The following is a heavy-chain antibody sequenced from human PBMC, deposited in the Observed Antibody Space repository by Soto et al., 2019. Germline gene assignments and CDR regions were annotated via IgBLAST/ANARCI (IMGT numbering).Heavy chain of an antibody. J-gene: IGHJ4*02. CDR2: ISGSGGST. CDR3: AKAPAAEQLVDY. CDR1: GFTFSSYA. Sequence: PGGSLRLSCAASGFTFSSYAMSWVRQAPGKGLEWVSAISGSGGSTYYADSVKGRFTISRDNSKNTLYLQMNSLRAEDTAVYYRAKAPAAEQLVDYWGQGTLVTVSS. D-gene: IGHD6-6*01. V-gene: IGHV3-23*01.